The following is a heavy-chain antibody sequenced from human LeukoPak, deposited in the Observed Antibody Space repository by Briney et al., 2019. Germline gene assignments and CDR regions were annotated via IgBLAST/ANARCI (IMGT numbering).Heavy chain of an antibody. D-gene: IGHD5-24*01. V-gene: IGHV3-11*01. Sequence: GGSLRRSCAASGFTFSDYYMSWIRQAPGKGLEWVSYISSSGSTIYYADSVKVRFTISRDNAKNSLYLQMNSLRAEDTAVYYCAGGGRRWLQLLGFVGDGLFDYWGQGTLVTVSS. J-gene: IGHJ4*02. CDR2: ISSSGSTI. CDR1: GFTFSDYY. CDR3: AGGGRRWLQLLGFVGDGLFDY.